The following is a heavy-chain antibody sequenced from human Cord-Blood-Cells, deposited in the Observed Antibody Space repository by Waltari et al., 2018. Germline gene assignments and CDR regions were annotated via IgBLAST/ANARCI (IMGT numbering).Heavy chain of an antibody. CDR2: FDPEDGET. CDR1: GYTLTELS. V-gene: IGHV1-24*01. Sequence: QVQLVQSGAEVKKPGASVKVSCKVSGYTLTELSMHWVRQVPGKGLEWMGGFDPEDGETIYAQKFQGRVTMTEDTSTDTAYMELSSLRSEDTAVYYCATRFGVVPAALKAFDIWGQGTMVTVSS. CDR3: ATRFGVVPAALKAFDI. D-gene: IGHD2-2*01. J-gene: IGHJ3*02.